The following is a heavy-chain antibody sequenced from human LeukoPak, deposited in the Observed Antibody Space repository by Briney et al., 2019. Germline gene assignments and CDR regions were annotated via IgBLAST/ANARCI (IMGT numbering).Heavy chain of an antibody. CDR3: ARDFDVGVAR. J-gene: IGHJ6*02. Sequence: KPGGSLRLSCAASGFTFSSYSMNWVRQAPGKGLEWVSSISSSSSYIYYADSVKGRFTISRDNAKNSLYLQMTSLRVEDTATYYCARDFDVGVARGGRGTTVTVAS. CDR1: GFTFSSYS. V-gene: IGHV3-21*01. D-gene: IGHD3-9*01. CDR2: ISSSSSYI.